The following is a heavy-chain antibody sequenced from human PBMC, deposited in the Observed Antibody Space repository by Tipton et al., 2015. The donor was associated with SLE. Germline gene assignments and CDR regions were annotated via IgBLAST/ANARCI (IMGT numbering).Heavy chain of an antibody. V-gene: IGHV4-59*08. J-gene: IGHJ3*02. CDR2: IHYSGST. Sequence: TLSLTCTVSGGSISRYYWSWIRQPPGQRLEWIGYIHYSGSTKYSPSLKSRVTMSVDTSKNQFSLRLTSVTAADTALYYCGRARVGMGYVFDIWGQGTMVTVSS. D-gene: IGHD5-24*01. CDR1: GGSISRYY. CDR3: GRARVGMGYVFDI.